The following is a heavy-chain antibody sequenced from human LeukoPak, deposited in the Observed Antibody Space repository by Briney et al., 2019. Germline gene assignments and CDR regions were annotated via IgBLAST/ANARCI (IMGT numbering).Heavy chain of an antibody. CDR1: GYTFTSYY. V-gene: IGHV1-2*04. J-gene: IGHJ4*02. CDR3: ARGDYYDSSGSDYFDD. Sequence: ASVKVSCKASGYTFTSYYMHWVRQAPGQGLEWMGIINPNSGGTNYAQKFQGWVTMTRDTSISTAYMELSRLRSDDTAVYYCARGDYYDSSGSDYFDDWGQGTLVTVSS. CDR2: INPNSGGT. D-gene: IGHD3-22*01.